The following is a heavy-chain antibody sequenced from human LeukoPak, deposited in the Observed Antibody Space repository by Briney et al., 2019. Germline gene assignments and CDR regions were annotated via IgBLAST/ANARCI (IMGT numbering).Heavy chain of an antibody. D-gene: IGHD6-13*01. V-gene: IGHV1-46*01. CDR2: INPSGGST. Sequence: ASVKVSCKASGYTFTRYYMHWVRQAPGQGLEWMGIINPSGGSTSYAQKFQGRVTMTRDRSTSTVYMELSSPSSEDTAVHYCAREAAGGTTSFDYWGQGTLVTVSS. J-gene: IGHJ4*02. CDR1: GYTFTRYY. CDR3: AREAAGGTTSFDY.